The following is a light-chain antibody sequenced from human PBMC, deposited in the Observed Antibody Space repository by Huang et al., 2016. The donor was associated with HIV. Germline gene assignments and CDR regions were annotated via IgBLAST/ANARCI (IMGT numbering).Light chain of an antibody. CDR2: DTS. Sequence: EIVLTQSPDTLSLSPGDTATLSCRASQSVRTFLAWYQQKLGQPPRLLIYDTSTRATGIPTRVSGSGSGTDFTLTISSLEPEDFAVYYCQQRTNWPWTFGQGTKVEIK. CDR1: QSVRTF. J-gene: IGKJ1*01. CDR3: QQRTNWPWT. V-gene: IGKV3-11*01.